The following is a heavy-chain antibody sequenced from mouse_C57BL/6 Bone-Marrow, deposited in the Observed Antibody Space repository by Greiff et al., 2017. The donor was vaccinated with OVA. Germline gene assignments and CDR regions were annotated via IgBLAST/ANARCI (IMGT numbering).Heavy chain of an antibody. J-gene: IGHJ2*01. V-gene: IGHV1-69*01. CDR3: ARSWGRGFYYLSFDY. D-gene: IGHD2-1*01. CDR2: IDPSDSYT. Sequence: QVQLQQPGAELVMPGASVKLSCKASGYTFTSYWMHWVKQRPGQGLEWIGEIDPSDSYTNYNQKFKGKSTLTVDKSSSTAYMQLSSLTSEDSAVYYCARSWGRGFYYLSFDYWGQGTTLTVSS. CDR1: GYTFTSYW.